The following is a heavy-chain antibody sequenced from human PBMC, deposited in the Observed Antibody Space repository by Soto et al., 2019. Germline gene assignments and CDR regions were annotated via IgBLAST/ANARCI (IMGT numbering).Heavy chain of an antibody. Sequence: GGSLRLSCAASGFTFSSYGMHWVRQAPGKGLEWVAVIWYDGSNKYYADSVKGRFTISRDNSKNTLYLQMNSLRADDTAVYYCARTTSVTTYYFDYWGQGTLVTVSS. D-gene: IGHD4-17*01. J-gene: IGHJ4*02. CDR1: GFTFSSYG. CDR2: IWYDGSNK. V-gene: IGHV3-33*01. CDR3: ARTTSVTTYYFDY.